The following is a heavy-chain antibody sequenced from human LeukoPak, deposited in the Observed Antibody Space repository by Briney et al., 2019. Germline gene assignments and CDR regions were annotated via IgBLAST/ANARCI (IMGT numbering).Heavy chain of an antibody. CDR1: GGSISSGGYS. Sequence: SETLSLTCAVSGGSISSGGYSWSWIRQPPGKGLEWIGYIYYSGSTYYNPSLKSRLTISLDTSKNQFSLKLSSVTAADTAVYYCARGVVIAPQTFDYWGQGTLVTVSS. CDR3: ARGVVIAPQTFDY. V-gene: IGHV4-30-4*07. J-gene: IGHJ4*02. CDR2: IYYSGST. D-gene: IGHD2-21*01.